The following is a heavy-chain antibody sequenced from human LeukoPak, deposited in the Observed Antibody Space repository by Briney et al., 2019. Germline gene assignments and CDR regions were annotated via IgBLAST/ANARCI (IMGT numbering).Heavy chain of an antibody. V-gene: IGHV4-39*01. CDR1: GGSISSSSYY. CDR2: IYYSGST. Sequence: PSETLSLTCTVPGGSISSSSYYWGWIRQPPGKGLEWIGSIYYSGSTYYNPSLKSRVTISVDTSRNQFSLKLSPVTAADTAVYYCARHAAVPAYFDYWGQGTLVTVSS. CDR3: ARHAAVPAYFDY. J-gene: IGHJ4*02. D-gene: IGHD2-2*01.